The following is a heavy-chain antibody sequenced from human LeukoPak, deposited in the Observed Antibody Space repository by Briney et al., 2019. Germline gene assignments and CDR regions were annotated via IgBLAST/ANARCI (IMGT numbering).Heavy chain of an antibody. Sequence: GGSLRLSCAASGFTFSSYEMNWVRQAPGKGLEWVSSISTSSSYIYYADSVKGRFTISRDNAKNSLYLQMNSLRAEDTAVYYCATSYAAVQFDYWGQGTLVTVSS. CDR3: ATSYAAVQFDY. D-gene: IGHD6-13*01. V-gene: IGHV3-21*01. CDR2: ISTSSSYI. CDR1: GFTFSSYE. J-gene: IGHJ4*02.